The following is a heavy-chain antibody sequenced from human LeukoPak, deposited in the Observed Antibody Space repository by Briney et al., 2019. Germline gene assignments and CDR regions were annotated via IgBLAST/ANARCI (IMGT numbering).Heavy chain of an antibody. Sequence: PGGSLRLSCAASGFTFSTYAISGVRQAPGKGLEWVSGISGSGSTYYADAVKGRFTISRDNTKNTVFLQMNSLRAEDTAVYYCAKGYSSKFDCWGQGALVTVSS. J-gene: IGHJ4*02. CDR1: GFTFSTYA. D-gene: IGHD6-19*01. V-gene: IGHV3-23*01. CDR2: ISGSGST. CDR3: AKGYSSKFDC.